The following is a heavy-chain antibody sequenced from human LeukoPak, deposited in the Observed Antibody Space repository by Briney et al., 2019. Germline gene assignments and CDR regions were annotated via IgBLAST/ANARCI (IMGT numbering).Heavy chain of an antibody. CDR3: ARRSFLDY. D-gene: IGHD2/OR15-2a*01. Sequence: SETLSLTCTVSGGSISSSGYYWGWIRQPPGKGLEWIASIYYSGSTYYNPSLKSRVTISVNTSKNQLSLKLSSLTAADTAVYYCARRSFLDYWGQGTLVTVSS. V-gene: IGHV4-39*01. CDR2: IYYSGST. CDR1: GGSISSSGYY. J-gene: IGHJ4*02.